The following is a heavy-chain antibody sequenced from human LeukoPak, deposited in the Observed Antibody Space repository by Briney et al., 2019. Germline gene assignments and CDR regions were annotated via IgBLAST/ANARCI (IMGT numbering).Heavy chain of an antibody. CDR2: IYPGDSDT. CDR1: GYSFTSYW. J-gene: IGHJ4*02. D-gene: IGHD3-9*01. Sequence: GESLKISCKGSGYSFTSYWIGWVRQMPGKGLEWMGIIYPGDSDTRYSPSFQGQVTMSADKSISTAYLQWSSLKASDSAMYYCARRMNYDILTGKYYFDYWGQGTLVTVSS. CDR3: ARRMNYDILTGKYYFDY. V-gene: IGHV5-51*01.